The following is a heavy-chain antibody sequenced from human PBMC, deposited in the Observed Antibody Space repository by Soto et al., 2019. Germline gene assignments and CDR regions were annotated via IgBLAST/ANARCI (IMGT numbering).Heavy chain of an antibody. V-gene: IGHV4-59*12. CDR3: ARGRDNLMVRGVIPYYFDY. D-gene: IGHD3-10*01. CDR1: GGSISSYY. CDR2: INYSGST. J-gene: IGHJ4*02. Sequence: PSETLSLTCTVSGGSISSYYWSWIRQPPGKGLEWIGDINYSGSTNYNPSLKSRVTISVDTSKNQFSLKLSSVTAADTAVYYCARGRDNLMVRGVIPYYFDYWGQGTLVTVS.